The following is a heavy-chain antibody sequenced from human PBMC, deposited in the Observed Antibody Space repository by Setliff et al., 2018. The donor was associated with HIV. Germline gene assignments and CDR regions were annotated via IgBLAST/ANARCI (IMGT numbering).Heavy chain of an antibody. Sequence: PSETLSLTCTVYGGSFSNYYTNWIRQPPGKGLEWIGELSPSGTTRSNPSLQSRVTISLDTSNNQFSLKLTSVTAADTAMYYCASFFVTTVTNQDYWGQGTPVNVSS. CDR1: GGSFSNYY. CDR3: ASFFVTTVTNQDY. J-gene: IGHJ4*02. CDR2: LSPSGTT. V-gene: IGHV4-34*01. D-gene: IGHD4-17*01.